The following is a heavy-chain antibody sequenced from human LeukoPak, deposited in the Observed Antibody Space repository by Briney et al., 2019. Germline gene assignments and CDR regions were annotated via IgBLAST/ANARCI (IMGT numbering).Heavy chain of an antibody. CDR3: AREYSYGNFDY. D-gene: IGHD5-18*01. CDR2: IYYSGST. CDR1: GGSISSYY. V-gene: IGHV4-59*01. J-gene: IGHJ4*02. Sequence: PSETLSLTCTVYGGSISSYYWSWIRQPPGKGLEWIGYIYYSGSTNYNPSLKSRVTISVDTSKNQFSLKLSSVTAADTAVYYCAREYSYGNFDYWGQGTLVTVSS.